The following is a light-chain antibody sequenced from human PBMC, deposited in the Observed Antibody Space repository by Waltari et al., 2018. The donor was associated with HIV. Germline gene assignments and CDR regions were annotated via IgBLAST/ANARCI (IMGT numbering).Light chain of an antibody. CDR3: QQYNNWPPWT. V-gene: IGKV3-15*01. Sequence: EIVMTQSPATLSVSPGERVTLSCRASQSITTKLAWYQQTPGQAPRLLIDGASTRAPGIPDRFSGSGSGTEFTLTISSLQSEDFAIYYCQQYNNWPPWTFGQGTKVEI. J-gene: IGKJ1*01. CDR1: QSITTK. CDR2: GAS.